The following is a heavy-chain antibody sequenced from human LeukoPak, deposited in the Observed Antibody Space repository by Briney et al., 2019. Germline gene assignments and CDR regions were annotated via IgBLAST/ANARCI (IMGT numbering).Heavy chain of an antibody. V-gene: IGHV1-69*04. CDR3: AREQGPYCSSTSCPKGYYYYYYYMDV. CDR2: IIPILGIA. CDR1: GGTFSSYT. Sequence: ASVKVSFKASGGTFSSYTISWVRQAPGQGLEWMGRIIPILGIANYAQKFQGRVTITADKSTSTAYMELSSLRSEDTAVYYCAREQGPYCSSTSCPKGYYYYYYYMDVWGKGTTVTVSS. J-gene: IGHJ6*03. D-gene: IGHD2-2*01.